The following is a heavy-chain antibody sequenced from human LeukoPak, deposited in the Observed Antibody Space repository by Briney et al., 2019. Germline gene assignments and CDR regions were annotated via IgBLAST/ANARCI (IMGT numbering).Heavy chain of an antibody. CDR2: IIPILGIA. V-gene: IGHV1-69*04. CDR3: ARVADIAAADPWWYYYMDV. Sequence: GASVKVSCKASGGTFSSYAISWVRQAPGQGLEWMGRIIPILGIANYAQKFQGRVTITADESTSTAYMELSSLRSEDTAVYYCARVADIAAADPWWYYYMDVWGKGTTVTVSS. CDR1: GGTFSSYA. J-gene: IGHJ6*03. D-gene: IGHD6-13*01.